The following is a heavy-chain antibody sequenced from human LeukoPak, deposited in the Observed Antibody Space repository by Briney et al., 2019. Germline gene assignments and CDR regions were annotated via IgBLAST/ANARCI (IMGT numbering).Heavy chain of an antibody. Sequence: GGSLRLSCAAPGFTFSTNGMNWVRQAPGKGLEWVSSISGSSIYIYYADSVKGRFTISRDNAKNSLYLQLNSLRAEDTAVYYCARDPPYYDRSGYYYDYWGQGTLVTVSS. V-gene: IGHV3-21*04. CDR1: GFTFSTNG. CDR2: ISGSSIYI. J-gene: IGHJ4*02. CDR3: ARDPPYYDRSGYYYDY. D-gene: IGHD3-22*01.